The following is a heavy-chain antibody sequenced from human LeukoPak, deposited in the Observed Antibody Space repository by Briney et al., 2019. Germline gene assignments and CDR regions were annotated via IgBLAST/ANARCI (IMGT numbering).Heavy chain of an antibody. CDR2: MNPNSGNT. J-gene: IGHJ6*02. Sequence: ASVKVSCKASGYTFTSYDIDWVRQATGQGLEWMGWMNPNSGNTGYAQKFQGRVTMTRNTSINTAYMELSSLRSEDTAVYYCARGAYCSSTSCGYYYYYYGMDVWGQGTTVTVSS. CDR3: ARGAYCSSTSCGYYYYYYGMDV. D-gene: IGHD2-2*01. V-gene: IGHV1-8*01. CDR1: GYTFTSYD.